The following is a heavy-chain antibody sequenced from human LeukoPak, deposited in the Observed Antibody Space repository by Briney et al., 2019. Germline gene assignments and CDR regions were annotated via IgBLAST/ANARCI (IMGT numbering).Heavy chain of an antibody. V-gene: IGHV4-59*01. J-gene: IGHJ3*02. D-gene: IGHD6-19*01. CDR3: ARAQPGYSSGDDAFDI. CDR2: IYYSGST. Sequence: PSETLSLTCTVSGGSISSYYWSWIPQPPGKGLEWIGYIYYSGSTNYNPSLKSRVTISVDTSKNQFSLKLSSVTAADTAVYYCARAQPGYSSGDDAFDIWGQGTMVTVSS. CDR1: GGSISSYY.